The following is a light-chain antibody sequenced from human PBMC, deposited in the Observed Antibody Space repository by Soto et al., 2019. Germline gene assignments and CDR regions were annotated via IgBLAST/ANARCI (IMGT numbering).Light chain of an antibody. Sequence: ALTQPASVSGSPGQSITISCTGTSSDVGGYNFVSWYQQHPGKVPQLMIYDVSNRPSGVSNRFSGSKSGNTASLTISGLQAEDEADYYCRSYTSSNTYVFGTGTKVTVL. CDR3: RSYTSSNTYV. V-gene: IGLV2-14*01. J-gene: IGLJ1*01. CDR1: SSDVGGYNF. CDR2: DVS.